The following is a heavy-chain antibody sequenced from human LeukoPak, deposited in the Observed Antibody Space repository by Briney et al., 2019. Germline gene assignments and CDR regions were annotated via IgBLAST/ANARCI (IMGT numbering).Heavy chain of an antibody. CDR2: IKSIGYGGTT. J-gene: IGHJ4*02. D-gene: IGHD3-10*01. CDR3: TRVRSGNDFDY. CDR1: GFTFADHA. V-gene: IGHV3-49*04. Sequence: GGSLRPAGSPPGFTFADHAMSWARQAPGKWLDWEGFIKSIGYGGTTEYAASVEGRFSLSRDDSKSFVYLQMSSLKAVDTAVYYCTRVRSGNDFDYWGQGTLVTVSS.